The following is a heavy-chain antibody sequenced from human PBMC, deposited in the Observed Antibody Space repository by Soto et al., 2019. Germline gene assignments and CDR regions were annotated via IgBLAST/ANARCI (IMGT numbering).Heavy chain of an antibody. CDR2: IYYSRST. V-gene: IGHV4-30-4*01. J-gene: IGHJ6*02. CDR3: AILAAAGTPDV. Sequence: SETLSLTCTVSGGSINSGDYYWSWIRQPPGKGLGWIGYIYYSRSTYYNPSLKSRVTISVDTSKNQFSLKLSSVTAADTAVYYCAILAAAGTPDVWGQGTTVTVSS. D-gene: IGHD6-13*01. CDR1: GGSINSGDYY.